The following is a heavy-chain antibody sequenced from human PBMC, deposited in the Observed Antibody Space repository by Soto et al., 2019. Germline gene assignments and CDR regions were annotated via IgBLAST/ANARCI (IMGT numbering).Heavy chain of an antibody. D-gene: IGHD2-8*02. CDR3: ARDKITGLFDY. CDR2: IYYSGNT. CDR1: GDSISSGDYY. J-gene: IGHJ4*02. V-gene: IGHV4-30-4*01. Sequence: SETLSLTCTVSGDSISSGDYYWSWIRQPPGKGLEWIGCIYYSGNTYYNPSLKSRVSISVDTSKNQFSLQLSSATVADTAVYYCARDKITGLFDYWGQGTLVTVSS.